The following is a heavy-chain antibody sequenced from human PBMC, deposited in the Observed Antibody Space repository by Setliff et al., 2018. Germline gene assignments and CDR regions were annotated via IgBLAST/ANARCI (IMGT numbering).Heavy chain of an antibody. CDR3: ARSAVAVPGQFYFDN. CDR2: TSSSSGLI. CDR1: GFTFSTYA. D-gene: IGHD6-19*01. V-gene: IGHV3-48*01. J-gene: IGHJ4*02. Sequence: GESLRLSCAASGFTFSTYAMNWLRQAPGKGLEWVSYTSSSSGLIYYADSVKGRFTISRDEAKNSLYLQMNSLRTEDTAVYYCARSAVAVPGQFYFDNWGQGTQVTVSS.